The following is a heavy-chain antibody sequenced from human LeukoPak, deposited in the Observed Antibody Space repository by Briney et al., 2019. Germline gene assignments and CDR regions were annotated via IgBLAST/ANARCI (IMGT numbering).Heavy chain of an antibody. V-gene: IGHV4-39*01. D-gene: IGHD5-24*01. J-gene: IGHJ5*02. CDR2: IYSSVYT. CDR1: GDSLYNSYC. CDR3: ARGSDDYKLGNH. Sequence: SETLSLICSVSGDSLYNSYCWTWVRPPPGKRPEWIGTIYSSVYTYYNPSLRSRATISGDTSRNLFSLKLISVTAADTAVYYCARGSDDYKLGNHWGHGTLVTVSS.